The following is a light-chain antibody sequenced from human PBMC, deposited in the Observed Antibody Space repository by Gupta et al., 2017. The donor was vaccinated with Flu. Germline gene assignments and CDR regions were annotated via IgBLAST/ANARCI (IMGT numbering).Light chain of an antibody. V-gene: IGLV1-44*01. CDR2: GNN. CDR3: AAWDDSLNGHYV. Sequence: QSVLAQPPSASGTPGQRVTMSCSGSSSNIGSNYVNWYQQVPGTAPKLLLYGNNQRPSGVPARFSGSKSGTSASLAISGLQSEDEADYYCAAWDDSLNGHYVFGTGTTVTVL. J-gene: IGLJ1*01. CDR1: SSNIGSNY.